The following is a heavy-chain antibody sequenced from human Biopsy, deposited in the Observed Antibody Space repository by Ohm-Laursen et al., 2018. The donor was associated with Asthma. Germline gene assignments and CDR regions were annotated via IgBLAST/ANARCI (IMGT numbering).Heavy chain of an antibody. V-gene: IGHV1-2*06. CDR1: GYTSIGCH. CDR2: INPNSGGT. Sequence: ASLKVSCKASGYTSIGCHIPWMRQAPGQGLEWMGRINPNSGGTNYAQKFQGRVTMTRDTSISTAYMAVSRLRSDDTAVYYCTRGQKSAGDRWFDPWGQGTLVTVSS. J-gene: IGHJ5*02. D-gene: IGHD6-13*01. CDR3: TRGQKSAGDRWFDP.